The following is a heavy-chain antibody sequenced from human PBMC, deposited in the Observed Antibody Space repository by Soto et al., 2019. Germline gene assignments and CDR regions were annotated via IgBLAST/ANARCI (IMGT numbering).Heavy chain of an antibody. CDR3: AREPATAKPEGVDF. D-gene: IGHD1-1*01. Sequence: QVQLVQSGAEVRKPGASVKVSCKASGYTFSVYYIHWVRQAPGQGLEWMGWINPNSGGTKYAPKFQGGVTMTRDTSITTAYMELSRLRSVDTAVYYCAREPATAKPEGVDFWGQGTLVTVSS. CDR2: INPNSGGT. V-gene: IGHV1-2*02. CDR1: GYTFSVYY. J-gene: IGHJ4*02.